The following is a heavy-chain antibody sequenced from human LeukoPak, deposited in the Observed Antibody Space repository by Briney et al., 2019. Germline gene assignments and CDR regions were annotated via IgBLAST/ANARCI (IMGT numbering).Heavy chain of an antibody. CDR2: ISSSSSTI. Sequence: GGSLRLSCAASGFTFSSYSMNWVRQAPGKGLDWVSYISSSSSTIYYADSVKGRFTISRDNAKNSLYLQMNSLRAEDTAVYYCARGGYGDYVYWFDPWGQGTLVTVSS. CDR1: GFTFSSYS. CDR3: ARGGYGDYVYWFDP. J-gene: IGHJ5*02. D-gene: IGHD4-17*01. V-gene: IGHV3-48*01.